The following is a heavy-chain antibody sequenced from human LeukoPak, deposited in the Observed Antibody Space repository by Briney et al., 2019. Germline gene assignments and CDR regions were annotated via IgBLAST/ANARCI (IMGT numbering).Heavy chain of an antibody. CDR1: GGSFSGYY. CDR2: INHSGST. V-gene: IGHV4-34*01. Sequence: PSETLSLTCAVYGGSFSGYYWSWIRKPPGKGLEWIGEINHSGSTNYNPSLKSRVTISVDTSKNQFSLKLSSVTAADTAVYYCARTTHCSGGSCYLDYWGQGTLVTVSS. J-gene: IGHJ4*02. D-gene: IGHD2-15*01. CDR3: ARTTHCSGGSCYLDY.